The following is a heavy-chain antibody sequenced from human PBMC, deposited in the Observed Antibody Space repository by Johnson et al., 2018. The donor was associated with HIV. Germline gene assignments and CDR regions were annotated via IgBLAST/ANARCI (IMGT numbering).Heavy chain of an antibody. CDR2: IYSGGST. V-gene: IGHV3-53*01. CDR3: AGDAKSSTWSPVGTAAFVV. J-gene: IGHJ3*01. D-gene: IGHD1-1*01. Sequence: VQLVESGGGLIQPGGSLRLSCVASGFTVRKGLEWVSVIYSGGSTYYADSVKGRFTISRDNSKNTLYLHMNSLRAEDLAAYYCAGDAKSSTWSPVGTAAFVVWCQGTMVTVSS. CDR1: GFTV.